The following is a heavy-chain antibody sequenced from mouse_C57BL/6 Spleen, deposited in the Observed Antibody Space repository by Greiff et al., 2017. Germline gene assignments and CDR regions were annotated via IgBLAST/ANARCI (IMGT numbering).Heavy chain of an antibody. Sequence: EVQLQESGGGLVQPGGSLSLSCAASGFTFTDYYMSWVRQPPGKALEWLGFIRNKANGYTTEYSASVKGRFTISRDNSQSILYLQMNAQRAEDSATYYCARSNWFDYWGQGTTLTVSS. J-gene: IGHJ2*01. CDR3: ARSNWFDY. D-gene: IGHD4-1*02. V-gene: IGHV7-3*01. CDR1: GFTFTDYY. CDR2: IRNKANGYTT.